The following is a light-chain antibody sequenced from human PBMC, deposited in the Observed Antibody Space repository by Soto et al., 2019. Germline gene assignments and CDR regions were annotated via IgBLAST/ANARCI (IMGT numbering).Light chain of an antibody. Sequence: VVMTQSPTTLSVSPGERATLSCRASQSISDRLAWYHQRPGQAPRLLIYSASARATGVPARFSGSGSGTEFTLTISSLQSEDFGVYYCQQYDYWWTFGQGIKVQI. CDR1: QSISDR. J-gene: IGKJ1*01. V-gene: IGKV3-15*01. CDR3: QQYDYWWT. CDR2: SAS.